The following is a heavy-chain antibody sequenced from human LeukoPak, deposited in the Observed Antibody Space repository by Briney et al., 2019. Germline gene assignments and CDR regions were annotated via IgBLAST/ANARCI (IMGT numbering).Heavy chain of an antibody. V-gene: IGHV1-69*13. Sequence: ASVKVSCKASGGTFSSYAISWVRQAPGRGLEWMGGIIPIFGTANYAQKFQGRVTITADESTSTAYMELSSLRSEDTAVYYCAREGDCSGGSCPYWYFDLWGRGTLVTVSS. J-gene: IGHJ2*01. CDR1: GGTFSSYA. CDR3: AREGDCSGGSCPYWYFDL. D-gene: IGHD2-15*01. CDR2: IIPIFGTA.